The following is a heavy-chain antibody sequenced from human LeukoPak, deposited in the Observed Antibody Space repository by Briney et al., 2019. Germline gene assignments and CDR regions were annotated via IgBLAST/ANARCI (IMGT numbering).Heavy chain of an antibody. CDR3: ANGWSPDY. CDR2: ISGSGGST. V-gene: IGHV3-23*01. Sequence: GGSLRLSCAASGFTFSSYAMSWVRQAPGKGLEWVSGISGSGGSTYYADSVEGRFTIFRDNSKNTLYLQMNSLRAEDTAVYHCANGWSPDYWGRGTLVAVSS. CDR1: GFTFSSYA. D-gene: IGHD2-15*01. J-gene: IGHJ4*02.